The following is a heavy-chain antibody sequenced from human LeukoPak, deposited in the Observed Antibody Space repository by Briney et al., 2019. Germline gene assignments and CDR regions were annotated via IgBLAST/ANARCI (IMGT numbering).Heavy chain of an antibody. V-gene: IGHV3-23*01. CDR2: ISEFGNDP. CDR1: GGSIRSSYYY. Sequence: ETLSLTCTVSGGSIRSSYYYWGWVRQAPGKGLEWVSSISEFGNDPSYADFVKGRFTISRDDSRNTLYLQMNSLRAEDTAVYYCAKQFVDVWGQGTLVTVSS. D-gene: IGHD5-24*01. CDR3: AKQFVDV. J-gene: IGHJ5*02.